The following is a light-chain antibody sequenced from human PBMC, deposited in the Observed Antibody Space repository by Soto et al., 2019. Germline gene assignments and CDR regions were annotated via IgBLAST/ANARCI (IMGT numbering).Light chain of an antibody. CDR1: SGHTTYA. J-gene: IGLJ2*01. CDR2: LNSDGSH. V-gene: IGLV4-69*01. CDR3: QTWGTGTVV. Sequence: QSVLTQSPSASASLGASVKLTCTLSSGHTTYAIAWHQQQPEKGPRYLMKLNSDGSHNKGDGLPDRFSGSSSGAERYLTISSLQSEDEADYYCQTWGTGTVVFGGGTKLTVL.